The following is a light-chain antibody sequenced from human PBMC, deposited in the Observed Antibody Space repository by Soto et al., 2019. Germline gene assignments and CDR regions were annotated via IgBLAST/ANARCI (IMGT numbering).Light chain of an antibody. CDR2: AAS. J-gene: IGKJ3*01. Sequence: MTQSPSSFSASTGDRVTITCRASQGISSYLAWYQQKPGKAPKLLIYAASTLQSGVPSRFSGSGSGTDFTLTISCLQSEDFATYYCQQYYSYPFTFGPGTKVDIK. CDR3: QQYYSYPFT. V-gene: IGKV1-8*01. CDR1: QGISSY.